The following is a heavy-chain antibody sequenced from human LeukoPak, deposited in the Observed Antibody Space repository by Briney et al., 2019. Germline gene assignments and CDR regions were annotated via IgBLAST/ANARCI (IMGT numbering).Heavy chain of an antibody. D-gene: IGHD6-13*01. CDR2: ISGSGGST. J-gene: IGHJ6*02. V-gene: IGHV3-23*01. CDR1: GFTFSNYA. CDR3: AKGQQLRVDYGMDV. Sequence: GGSLRLSCAAPGFTFSNYATSWVRQAPGKGLEWVSAISGSGGSTNYADSVKGRFTISRDNSKNTLSLQMNSLRAEDTAVYYCAKGQQLRVDYGMDVWGQGTTVTVSS.